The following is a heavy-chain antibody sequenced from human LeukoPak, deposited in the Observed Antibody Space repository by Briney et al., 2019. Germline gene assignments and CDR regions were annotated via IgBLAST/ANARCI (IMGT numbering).Heavy chain of an antibody. J-gene: IGHJ4*02. V-gene: IGHV3-7*01. CDR2: IRQGGSEK. Sequence: GGSLRLSCAPSGFTFTSYWMGWVRQSPVKGLEWVASIRQGGSEKHYVYSVKGRFTISRDNAQNSLYLEMNSLRAEDTAVYYCARGSSGTYFQFIDYWGQGTLVTVSS. CDR1: GFTFTSYW. D-gene: IGHD1-26*01. CDR3: ARGSSGTYFQFIDY.